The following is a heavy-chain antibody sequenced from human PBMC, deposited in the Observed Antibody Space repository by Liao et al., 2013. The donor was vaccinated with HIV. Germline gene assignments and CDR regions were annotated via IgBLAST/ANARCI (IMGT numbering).Heavy chain of an antibody. CDR1: GTSLSNYY. Sequence: QVQLQESGPGLVKPSETLSLICTVSGTSLSNYYWSWIRQPPGKGLEWIGYIYYSGTTNYNPSLKSRLTMSVDTSKNHFSLRLSSVTAADTAVYYCARVDYSGGSDAFDIWGQGTMVSVPS. V-gene: IGHV4-59*01. D-gene: IGHD3-16*01. CDR3: ARVDYSGGSDAFDI. J-gene: IGHJ3*02. CDR2: IYYSGTT.